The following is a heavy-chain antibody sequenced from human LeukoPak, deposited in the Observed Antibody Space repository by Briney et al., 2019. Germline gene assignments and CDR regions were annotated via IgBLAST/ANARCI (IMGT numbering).Heavy chain of an antibody. V-gene: IGHV1-69*04. CDR1: GGTFSSYA. Sequence: GASVKVSCKASGGTFSSYAISWVRQAPGQGLEWMGRIIPILGIANYAQKFQGRVTITADKSTSTAYMELSSLRSEDTAVYYCARDHGGSYDHWGHWGQGTTVTVSS. CDR3: ARDHGGSYDHWGH. D-gene: IGHD1-26*01. J-gene: IGHJ1*01. CDR2: IIPILGIA.